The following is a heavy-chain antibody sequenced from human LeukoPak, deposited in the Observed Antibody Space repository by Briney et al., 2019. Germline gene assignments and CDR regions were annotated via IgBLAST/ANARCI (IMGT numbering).Heavy chain of an antibody. CDR1: GFTFSSYA. J-gene: IGHJ4*02. Sequence: GGSLRLSCEASGFTFSSYAMSWVRQAPGKGLEWVSVISGSGDSTYYADSVEGRCTISRDNSKDARYLQMNSLRAEDTAVYYCARVGYSGYDYDYWGQGTLVTVSS. CDR2: ISGSGDST. V-gene: IGHV3-23*01. D-gene: IGHD5-12*01. CDR3: ARVGYSGYDYDY.